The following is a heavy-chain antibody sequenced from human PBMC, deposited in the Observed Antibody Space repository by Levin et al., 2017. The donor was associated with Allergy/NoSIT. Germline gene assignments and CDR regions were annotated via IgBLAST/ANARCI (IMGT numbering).Heavy chain of an antibody. D-gene: IGHD3-10*01. J-gene: IGHJ4*02. CDR2: INTNTGNP. CDR1: GYTFTSYA. CDR3: ARDRFYYGSGSYYNGAKTH. V-gene: IGHV7-4-1*02. Sequence: ASVKVSCKASGYTFTSYAMNWVRQAPGQGLEWMGWINTNTGNPTYAQGFTGRFVFSLDTSVSTAYLQISSLKAEDTAVYYCARDRFYYGSGSYYNGAKTHWGQGTLVTVSS.